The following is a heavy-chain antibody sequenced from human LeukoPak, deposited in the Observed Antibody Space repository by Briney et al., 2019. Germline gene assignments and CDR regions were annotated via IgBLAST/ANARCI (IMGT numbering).Heavy chain of an antibody. CDR3: AKTSGPVDYGDYPMS. D-gene: IGHD4-17*01. CDR1: GFTFSSYA. Sequence: GGSLRLSCAASGFTFSSYAMSWVRQAPGKGLEWVSAISGSGGSTYYADSVEGRFTISRDNSKNALYLQIISLRAEDTAVYYCAKTSGPVDYGDYPMSWGQGTLVAVSS. V-gene: IGHV3-23*01. CDR2: ISGSGGST. J-gene: IGHJ5*02.